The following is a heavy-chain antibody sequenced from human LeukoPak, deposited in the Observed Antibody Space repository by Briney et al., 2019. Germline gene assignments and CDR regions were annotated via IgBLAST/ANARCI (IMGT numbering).Heavy chain of an antibody. Sequence: SETLSLTCTVSGDSISRSTYYWAWIRQTPGKGLEWIGSVYYGRSPYFNPSLESRATISVDTSKNHFSLKMSSVTAADTAVYYCARSSGTGTFSYWGQGTLVTVSS. V-gene: IGHV4-39*02. CDR3: ARSSGTGTFSY. J-gene: IGHJ4*02. CDR2: VYYGRSP. CDR1: GDSISRSTYY. D-gene: IGHD6-25*01.